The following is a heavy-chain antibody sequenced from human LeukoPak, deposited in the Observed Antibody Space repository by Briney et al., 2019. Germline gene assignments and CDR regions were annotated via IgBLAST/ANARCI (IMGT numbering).Heavy chain of an antibody. J-gene: IGHJ4*02. CDR3: AKDYRPDGFNVIDY. CDR2: IVGNGRTA. CDR1: GFTFSNYA. D-gene: IGHD5-24*01. V-gene: IGHV3-23*01. Sequence: GGSLRLSCAASGFTFSNYAINWVRQAPGKGLEWVSIIVGNGRTAYSDSAKGRFTISRDNSKNTVHLQMDNLRAEDTAVYYCAKDYRPDGFNVIDYWGQGTQVTVSS.